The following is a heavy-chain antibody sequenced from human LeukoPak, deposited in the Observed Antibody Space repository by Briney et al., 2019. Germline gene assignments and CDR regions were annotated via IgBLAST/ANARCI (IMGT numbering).Heavy chain of an antibody. V-gene: IGHV3-23*01. CDR2: IGSDVRT. Sequence: GGSLRLSCAASGFTFSSFAMGWVRQAPGKGLEWVSGIGSDVRTHYADSVKGRFTISRDNSKNTMYLQMNSLRAEDTAVYYCAKDLIGWSFDYWGQGTLVTVSS. CDR3: AKDLIGWSFDY. J-gene: IGHJ4*02. D-gene: IGHD2-15*01. CDR1: GFTFSSFA.